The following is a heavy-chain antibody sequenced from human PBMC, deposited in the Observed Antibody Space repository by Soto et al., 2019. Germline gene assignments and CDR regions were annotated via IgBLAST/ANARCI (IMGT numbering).Heavy chain of an antibody. CDR3: XXXXALADYYGMDV. CDR1: GGSFSGYY. Sequence: QVQLQQWGAGLLKPSETLSLTCAVYGGSFSGYYWSWIRQPPGKGLEWIGEINHSGSTNYNPSLKSRVTISVDTSKNQXXXXLSSXTAAXTAVXYXXXXXALADYYGMDVWGQGTTVTVSS. J-gene: IGHJ6*02. CDR2: INHSGST. V-gene: IGHV4-34*01.